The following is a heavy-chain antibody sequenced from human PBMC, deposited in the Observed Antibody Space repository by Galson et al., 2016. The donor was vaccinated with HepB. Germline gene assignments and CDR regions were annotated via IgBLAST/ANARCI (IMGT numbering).Heavy chain of an antibody. CDR2: IHGNGAT. Sequence: SLRLSCAASGFTVSNNYMSWARHAPGKGLEWVSVIHGNGATWYADSVQGRFTISRDNSRTMLHLPMNSLRAEDTAVYYREGYDTSNTLGFDFWGQGTMVTVSS. D-gene: IGHD3-22*01. J-gene: IGHJ3*01. CDR1: GFTVSNNY. CDR3: EGYDTSNTLGFDF. V-gene: IGHV3-53*01.